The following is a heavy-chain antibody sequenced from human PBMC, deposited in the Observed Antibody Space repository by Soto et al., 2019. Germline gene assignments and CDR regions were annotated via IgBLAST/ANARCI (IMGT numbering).Heavy chain of an antibody. CDR1: GFTYSSYW. CDR2: INNNGGNT. D-gene: IGHD6-13*01. Sequence: QPGGSLRLSCAASGFTYSSYWMHWVRQAPGKGLEYVSGINNNGGNTYYADSVKGRFTISRDNSKNTLYLQMNSLRAEDTAVYYCAYSSTPFDYWGQGTLVTVSS. J-gene: IGHJ4*02. V-gene: IGHV3-64*04. CDR3: AYSSTPFDY.